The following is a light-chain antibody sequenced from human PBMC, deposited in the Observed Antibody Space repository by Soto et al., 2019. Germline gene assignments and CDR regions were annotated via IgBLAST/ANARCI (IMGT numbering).Light chain of an antibody. CDR2: AAS. V-gene: IGKV1-9*01. CDR1: QCISSY. Sequence: EIVFTSSQSLLSASVGNRDTITCRASQCISSYLAWYQQKPGKAPKLLIYAASTLQSGVPSRFSGSGSGTEFTLTISSLQPEDFATYYCQQLNSYPPITFGQRTRLEIK. CDR3: QQLNSYPPIT. J-gene: IGKJ5*01.